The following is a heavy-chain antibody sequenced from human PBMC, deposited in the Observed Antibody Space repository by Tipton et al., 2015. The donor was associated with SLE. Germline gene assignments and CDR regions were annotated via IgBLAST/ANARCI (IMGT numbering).Heavy chain of an antibody. V-gene: IGHV4-59*08. J-gene: IGHJ3*02. CDR1: GGSISSYY. D-gene: IGHD1-26*01. Sequence: LRLSCTVSGGSISSYYWSWIRQPPGKGLEWIGYIYYSGSTYYNPSLKSRVTISVDTSKNQFSLKLSSVTAADTAVYYCARHRATVGDAFDIWGQGTMVTVSS. CDR2: IYYSGST. CDR3: ARHRATVGDAFDI.